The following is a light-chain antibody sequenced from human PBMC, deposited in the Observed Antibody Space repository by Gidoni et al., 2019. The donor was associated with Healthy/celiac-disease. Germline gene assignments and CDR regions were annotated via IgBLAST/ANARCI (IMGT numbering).Light chain of an antibody. J-gene: IGKJ4*01. CDR2: GAS. Sequence: PGERVTLSCRASQSVSSSYLTWYQQKPGQAPRLLIYGASTRATSIPARFSGSGSGTDFTLTISSLQPEDFAVYYCQQDYNLLPFXGXTKVEIK. CDR3: QQDYNLLP. CDR1: QSVSSSY. V-gene: IGKV3D-7*01.